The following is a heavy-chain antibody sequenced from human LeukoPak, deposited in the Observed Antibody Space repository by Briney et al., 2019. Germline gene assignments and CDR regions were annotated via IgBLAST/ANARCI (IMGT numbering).Heavy chain of an antibody. D-gene: IGHD3-3*01. V-gene: IGHV4-34*01. CDR3: ASGFSYDFWSGYWAY. CDR2: INHSGST. CDR1: GGSFSGYY. J-gene: IGHJ4*02. Sequence: SETLSLTCAVYGGSFSGYYWSWIRQPPGKGLEWIGEINHSGSTNYNPSLKSRVTISVDTSKNQFSLKLSSVTAADTAVYYCASGFSYDFWSGYWAYWGQGTLVTVSS.